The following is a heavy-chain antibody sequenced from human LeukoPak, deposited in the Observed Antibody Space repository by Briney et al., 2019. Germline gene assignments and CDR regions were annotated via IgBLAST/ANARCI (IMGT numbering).Heavy chain of an antibody. CDR3: AKARYCSGGSCLFDY. Sequence: RTGGSLRLSCAASGFTFSSYAMSWVRQAPGKGLEWVSAISGSGGSTYYADSVKGRFTISRDNSKNTLYLQMNSLRAEDTAVYYCAKARYCSGGSCLFDYWGQGTLVTVSS. CDR2: ISGSGGST. J-gene: IGHJ4*02. CDR1: GFTFSSYA. V-gene: IGHV3-23*01. D-gene: IGHD2-15*01.